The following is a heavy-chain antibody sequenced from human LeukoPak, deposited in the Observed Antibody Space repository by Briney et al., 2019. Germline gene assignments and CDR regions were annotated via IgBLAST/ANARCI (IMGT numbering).Heavy chain of an antibody. Sequence: PSETLSLTCTVSGGSISSYYWSWIRQPPGKGLEWIGYIYYSGSTNYNPSLKSRVTISVDTSKNQFSLKLSSVTAADTAVYYCARDPLGYSSGWEKDFDYWGQGTLVTVSS. CDR2: IYYSGST. V-gene: IGHV4-59*12. CDR1: GGSISSYY. D-gene: IGHD6-19*01. CDR3: ARDPLGYSSGWEKDFDY. J-gene: IGHJ4*02.